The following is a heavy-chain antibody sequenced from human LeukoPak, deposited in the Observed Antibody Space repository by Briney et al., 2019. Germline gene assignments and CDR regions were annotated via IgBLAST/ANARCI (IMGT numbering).Heavy chain of an antibody. V-gene: IGHV3-30*18. Sequence: EGSLRLSCAASGFTFTRYGMHWVRQAPGKGLEWVAVISSDESDKYYADSVKGRFTISRDNSKNTLFLQMNSLRAQDTAVYYCAKDHYYDSSGHFDYWGQGTLVTVSS. CDR1: GFTFTRYG. CDR2: ISSDESDK. J-gene: IGHJ4*02. CDR3: AKDHYYDSSGHFDY. D-gene: IGHD3-22*01.